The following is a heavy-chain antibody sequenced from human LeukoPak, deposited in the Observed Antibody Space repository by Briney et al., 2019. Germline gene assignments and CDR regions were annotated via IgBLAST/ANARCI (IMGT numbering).Heavy chain of an antibody. V-gene: IGHV3-7*01. CDR1: GFTFSSYW. D-gene: IGHD1-26*01. CDR3: ARDISDSGSYFGYYYYYYYMDV. CDR2: IKQDGSEK. J-gene: IGHJ6*03. Sequence: GGSLRLSCAASGFTFSSYWMSWVRQAPGKGLEWVANIKQDGSEKYYVDSVKGRFTISRDNAKNSLYLQMSSLRAEDTAVYYCARDISDSGSYFGYYYYYYYMDVWGKGTTVTVSS.